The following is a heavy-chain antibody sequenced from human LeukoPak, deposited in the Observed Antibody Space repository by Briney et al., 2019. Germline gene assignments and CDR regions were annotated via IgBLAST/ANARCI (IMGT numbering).Heavy chain of an antibody. D-gene: IGHD6-6*01. CDR1: GYTFDSYG. J-gene: IGHJ4*02. CDR3: ARDSNSSSSDPDY. V-gene: IGHV1-2*02. CDR2: INPNSGGT. Sequence: ASVKVSCKASGYTFDSYGISWVRQAPGQGLEWMGWINPNSGGTYCPQNFQGRVTMTRDTSISTAYMELSRLRSDDTAVYYCARDSNSSSSDPDYWGQGTLVTVSS.